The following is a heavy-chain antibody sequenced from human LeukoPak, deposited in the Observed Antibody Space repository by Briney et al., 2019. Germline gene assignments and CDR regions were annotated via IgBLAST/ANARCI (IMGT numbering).Heavy chain of an antibody. V-gene: IGHV4-34*01. CDR1: GGSFSGYY. D-gene: IGHD3-10*02. CDR3: ARGLFAFDY. J-gene: IGHJ4*02. CDR2: INHSGST. Sequence: SETLSLTCAVYGGSFSGYYWSWIRQPPGKGLEWIGEINHSGSTYYNPSLKSRVTISVDTSKNQFSLRLSSVTAADTAVYYCARGLFAFDYWGQGTLVTVSS.